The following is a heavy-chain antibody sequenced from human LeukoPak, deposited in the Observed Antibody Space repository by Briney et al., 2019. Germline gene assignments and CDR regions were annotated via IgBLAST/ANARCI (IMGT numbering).Heavy chain of an antibody. CDR1: GYTFTGYY. V-gene: IGHV1-2*02. CDR3: ARRYCSGGSCDYYYYYGMDV. CDR2: INPNSGGT. Sequence: ASVKVSCKASGYTFTGYYMHWVRQAPGQGLEWMGWINPNSGGTNYAQKFQGRVTMTRDTSISTAYMELRSLRSDDTAVYYCARRYCSGGSCDYYYYYGMDVWGQGTTVTVSS. D-gene: IGHD2-15*01. J-gene: IGHJ6*02.